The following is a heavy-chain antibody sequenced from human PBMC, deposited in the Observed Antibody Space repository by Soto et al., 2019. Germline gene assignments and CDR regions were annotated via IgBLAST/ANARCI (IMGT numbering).Heavy chain of an antibody. Sequence: QVQLVQSGAEVKKPGSSVKVSCKASGGTFSSYAITWVRQAPGQGLEWMGGIIPIFGTANYAQKFQGRVTITADESTSTAYMALISLRSEDTAVYYCAADYYDTSGYYFAYWGQGNLVTVSS. CDR1: GGTFSSYA. J-gene: IGHJ4*02. V-gene: IGHV1-69*01. CDR2: IIPIFGTA. D-gene: IGHD3-22*01. CDR3: AADYYDTSGYYFAY.